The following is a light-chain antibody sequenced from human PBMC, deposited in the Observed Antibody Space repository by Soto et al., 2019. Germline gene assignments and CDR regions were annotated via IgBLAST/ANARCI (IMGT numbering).Light chain of an antibody. J-gene: IGLJ1*01. V-gene: IGLV2-23*01. Sequence: QSALTQPASVSGSPGQSITISCTGTSSDVGIYNLVSWYQQHPGKAPKLMIYEGSKRPSGVSNRFSGSKSGNTASLTISGVQAEDEADYCFCSCGGSSTFVFGTGTKLTVL. CDR1: SSDVGIYNL. CDR2: EGS. CDR3: CSCGGSSTFV.